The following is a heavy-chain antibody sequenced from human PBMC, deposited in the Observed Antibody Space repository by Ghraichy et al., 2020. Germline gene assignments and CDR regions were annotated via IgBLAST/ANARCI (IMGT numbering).Heavy chain of an antibody. J-gene: IGHJ4*02. CDR1: GFPFSSYG. Sequence: GGSLRLSCAASGFPFSSYGMHWVRQPPGKGLEWVAFVRYDGSDGKFADSVKGRFTISRDNAKNTLYLQVNSLGPEDTAVYYCAKEPRPGHFSVGIDIWGQGTLVTVSS. CDR3: AKEPRPGHFSVGIDI. D-gene: IGHD3-3*02. CDR2: VRYDGSDG. V-gene: IGHV3-30*02.